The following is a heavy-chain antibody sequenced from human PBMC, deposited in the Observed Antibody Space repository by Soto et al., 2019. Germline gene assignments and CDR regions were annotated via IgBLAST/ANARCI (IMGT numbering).Heavy chain of an antibody. CDR3: ARQWSY. CDR1: GGSISRSNYY. V-gene: IGHV4-39*01. J-gene: IGHJ4*02. CDR2: IYYSGST. Sequence: QLQLQESGPGLVKPSETLSLTCTVSGGSISRSNYYWGWIRQPPGKGLEWIGSIYYSGSTYYNPXLXSXXTISVDTSRNQFSLKLSSVTAADMAVYYCARQWSYWGQGTLVTVSS. D-gene: IGHD3-3*01.